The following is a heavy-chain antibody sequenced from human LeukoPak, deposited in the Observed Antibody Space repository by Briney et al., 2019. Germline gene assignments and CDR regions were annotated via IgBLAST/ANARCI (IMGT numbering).Heavy chain of an antibody. CDR2: ISYDGSNK. Sequence: GRSLRLSCAASGFTFSSYGMHWVRQAPGKGLEWVAVISYDGSNKYYADSVKGRFTISRDNSKNTLYLQMNSLRAEDTAVYYCAKDPGYYDILTGYYLDYWGQGTLVTVSS. CDR1: GFTFSSYG. CDR3: AKDPGYYDILTGYYLDY. V-gene: IGHV3-30*18. D-gene: IGHD3-9*01. J-gene: IGHJ4*02.